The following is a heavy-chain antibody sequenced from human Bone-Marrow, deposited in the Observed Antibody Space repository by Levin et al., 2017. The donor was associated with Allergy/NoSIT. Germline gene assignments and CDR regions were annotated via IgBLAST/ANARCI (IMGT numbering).Heavy chain of an antibody. CDR1: GTSVTGDY. D-gene: IGHD5-12*01. CDR2: THYSGIT. V-gene: IGHV4-59*08. J-gene: IGHJ4*02. Sequence: ESLKISCSVAGTSVTGDYWSWVRQPPGKGLEWIGSTHYSGITNFHPSLKSGVILSFDTTKNQFSLKLNSVTAADTAVYYCARHGPPLSGYGQSYHFDYWGQGTLVTVSS. CDR3: ARHGPPLSGYGQSYHFDY.